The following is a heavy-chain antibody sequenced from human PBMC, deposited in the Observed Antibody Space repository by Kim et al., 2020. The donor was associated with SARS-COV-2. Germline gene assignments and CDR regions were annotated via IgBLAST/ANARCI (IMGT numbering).Heavy chain of an antibody. CDR3: ARDRAYGTYYYYGMDV. J-gene: IGHJ6*02. Sequence: GGSLRLSCAASGFTFSSYSMNWVRQAPGKGLEWVSYISSSSSTIYYADSVKGRFTISRDNAKNSLYLQMNSLRDEDTAVYYCARDRAYGTYYYYGMDVWGQGTTVTVSS. CDR2: ISSSSSTI. V-gene: IGHV3-48*02. CDR1: GFTFSSYS. D-gene: IGHD4-17*01.